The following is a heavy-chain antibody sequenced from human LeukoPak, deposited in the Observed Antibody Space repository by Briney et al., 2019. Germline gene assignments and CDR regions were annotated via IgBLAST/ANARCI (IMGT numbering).Heavy chain of an antibody. Sequence: GGSLRLSCAASGFTFRSYWMSWVRQAPGKGLEWEANLKEDGSEKYYVDSVKGRFTISRDNTKNSLYLQMNSLRADDTAVYYCARGGYSYTWPPSYYYGMDVWGQGTTVTASS. CDR3: ARGGYSYTWPPSYYYGMDV. CDR2: LKEDGSEK. V-gene: IGHV3-7*05. J-gene: IGHJ6*02. D-gene: IGHD5-18*01. CDR1: GFTFRSYW.